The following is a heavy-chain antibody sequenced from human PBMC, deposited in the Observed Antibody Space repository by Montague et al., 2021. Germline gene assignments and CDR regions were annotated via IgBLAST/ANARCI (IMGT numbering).Heavy chain of an antibody. J-gene: IGHJ5*02. V-gene: IGHV4-59*08. CDR2: MFYGGAT. CDR1: SGSIFHAH. CDR3: AKQDYFVSGTSYKGFDP. D-gene: IGHD3-10*01. Sequence: SETLSLTCTVSSGSIFHAHWSWVRQHPGKGLEWLGSMFYGGATSNNPSLKSRVTMSIDTSTNQFSLKLSFVIAADTADYYCAKQDYFVSGTSYKGFDPWGQGILVTVSS.